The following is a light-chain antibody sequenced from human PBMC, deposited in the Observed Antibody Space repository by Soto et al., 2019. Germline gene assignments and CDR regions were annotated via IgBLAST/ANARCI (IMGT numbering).Light chain of an antibody. CDR3: CSYTDSGTLV. J-gene: IGLJ2*01. CDR2: EGS. V-gene: IGLV2-23*01. Sequence: QSVLTQPASVSGSPGQSITISCAGTSSDVGSYNLVSWYQQHPDKAPNLMIYEGSKRPSGVSNRFSGSKSGNTASLTISGLQAEDEGDYYCCSYTDSGTLVFGGGTKLTVL. CDR1: SSDVGSYNL.